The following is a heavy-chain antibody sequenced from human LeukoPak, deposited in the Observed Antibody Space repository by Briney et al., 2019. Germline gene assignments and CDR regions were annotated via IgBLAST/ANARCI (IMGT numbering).Heavy chain of an antibody. D-gene: IGHD3-22*01. CDR3: ARKVLNYYDSSGYLYYFDY. Sequence: SETLSLTCTVSGYSISSGYYWGWIRQPPGKGLEWIGSIYYSGSTYYNPSLKSRVTISVDTSKNQFSLKLSSVTAADTAVYYCARKVLNYYDSSGYLYYFDYWGQGTLVTVSS. CDR2: IYYSGST. CDR1: GYSISSGYY. V-gene: IGHV4-38-2*02. J-gene: IGHJ4*02.